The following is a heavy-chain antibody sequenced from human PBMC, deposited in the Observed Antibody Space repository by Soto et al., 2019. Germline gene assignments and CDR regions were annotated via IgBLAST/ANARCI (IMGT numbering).Heavy chain of an antibody. CDR3: VRRHVSATGIDWFDP. CDR2: INAANGDT. V-gene: IGHV1-3*01. Sequence: ASVKVSCKASGYTFTSYGSHWVRQAPGQRLEWMGWINAANGDTKYSPKFQGRVTITRDTSASTAYMELSSLRSEDTAVYYCVRRHVSATGIDWFDPWGQGTLVTVSS. CDR1: GYTFTSYG. J-gene: IGHJ5*02. D-gene: IGHD6-13*01.